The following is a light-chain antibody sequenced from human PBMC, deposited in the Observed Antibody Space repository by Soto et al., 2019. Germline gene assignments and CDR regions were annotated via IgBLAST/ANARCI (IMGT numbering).Light chain of an antibody. CDR2: LGS. CDR3: MHALQNALS. J-gene: IGKJ4*01. Sequence: DIVLTQSPLSLPVTPGEPASISCRSSQSLLHRNGYNYLDWYLQKPGQSPQLLVYLGSNRASGVPDRFSGSGSGTDFTLKISRVEAEDVGIYYCMHALQNALSFGGGTKV. CDR1: QSLLHRNGYNY. V-gene: IGKV2-28*01.